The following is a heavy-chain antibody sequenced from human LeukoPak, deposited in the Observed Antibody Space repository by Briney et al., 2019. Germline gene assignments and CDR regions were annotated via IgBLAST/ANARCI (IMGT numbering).Heavy chain of an antibody. Sequence: ASVKVSCKASRYTFTDYSMHWVRQAPGQGLEWMGRINPNSGGTNYAQKFQGRVTMTRDTSISTAYMELSRLRSDDTAVYYCARVGDSSSWSGDYWGQGTLVTVSS. V-gene: IGHV1-2*02. D-gene: IGHD6-13*01. J-gene: IGHJ4*02. CDR1: RYTFTDYS. CDR3: ARVGDSSSWSGDY. CDR2: INPNSGGT.